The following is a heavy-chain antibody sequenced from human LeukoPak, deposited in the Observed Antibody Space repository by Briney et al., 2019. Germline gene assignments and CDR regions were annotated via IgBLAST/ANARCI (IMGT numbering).Heavy chain of an antibody. CDR3: ARDLPTHRRIAAAENWFDP. CDR2: INSNSGGT. Sequence: ASVKVSCKASGYSFTGYYMHWVRQAPGHGLEWMGWINSNSGGTNYAQKFQGRVTMTRDTSISTAYMELSRLRSDDTAVYYCARDLPTHRRIAAAENWFDPWGQGTLVTVSS. D-gene: IGHD6-13*01. J-gene: IGHJ5*02. CDR1: GYSFTGYY. V-gene: IGHV1-2*02.